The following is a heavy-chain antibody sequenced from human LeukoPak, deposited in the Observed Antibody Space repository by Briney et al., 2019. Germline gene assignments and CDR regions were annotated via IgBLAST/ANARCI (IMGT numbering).Heavy chain of an antibody. D-gene: IGHD3-16*02. Sequence: SETLSLTCTVSAGSISSYYWIWIRQPAGRGLEWIGRIYTSGSTNYNPSLKSRVTMSVDTSKNQFSLKLSSVTAADTAVYYCARETLSLPDAFDIWGQGTMVTVSS. CDR3: ARETLSLPDAFDI. J-gene: IGHJ3*02. V-gene: IGHV4-4*07. CDR2: IYTSGST. CDR1: AGSISSYY.